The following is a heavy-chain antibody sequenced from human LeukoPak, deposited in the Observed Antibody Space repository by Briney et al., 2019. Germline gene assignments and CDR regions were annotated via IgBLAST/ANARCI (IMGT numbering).Heavy chain of an antibody. D-gene: IGHD6-19*01. V-gene: IGHV4-61*08. J-gene: IGHJ3*02. CDR3: GRGRIAVALGAFDI. CDR1: GGSISSGDYY. CDR2: IYYSGST. Sequence: SQTLSLTCTVSGGSISSGDYYWSWIRQPPGKGLEWIGYIYYSGSTNYNPSLKSRVTISVDTSKNQFSLKLSSVTAADTAVYYCGRGRIAVALGAFDIWGQGTMVTVSS.